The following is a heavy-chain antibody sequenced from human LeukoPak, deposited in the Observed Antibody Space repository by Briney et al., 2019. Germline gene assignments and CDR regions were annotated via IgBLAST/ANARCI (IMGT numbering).Heavy chain of an antibody. Sequence: GGSLRLSCAASGFTFSSYWMSWVRQAPGKGLEWVANIKQDGSEKYYVDSAKGRFTISRDNAKNSLYLQMNSLRAEDTAVYYCPRVDIVVVPAAIVGSGYYYYMDVWGKGTTVTVSS. CDR1: GFTFSSYW. V-gene: IGHV3-7*01. CDR2: IKQDGSEK. CDR3: PRVDIVVVPAAIVGSGYYYYMDV. D-gene: IGHD2-2*02. J-gene: IGHJ6*03.